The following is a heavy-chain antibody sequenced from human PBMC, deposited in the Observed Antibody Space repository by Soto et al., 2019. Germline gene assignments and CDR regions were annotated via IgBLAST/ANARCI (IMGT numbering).Heavy chain of an antibody. Sequence: QVQLVQSGAEVKKPGASVKVSRKTSGDTFSRSTISWVRQAPGQGLEWMGWISAYSGNVKYAWKFQDRVTMTTDTSTSTAYVELRSLRFDDTAVYYCAIANYGDDDYWGQGTLVTVSS. CDR2: ISAYSGNV. CDR3: AIANYGDDDY. CDR1: GDTFSRST. D-gene: IGHD4-17*01. V-gene: IGHV1-18*01. J-gene: IGHJ4*02.